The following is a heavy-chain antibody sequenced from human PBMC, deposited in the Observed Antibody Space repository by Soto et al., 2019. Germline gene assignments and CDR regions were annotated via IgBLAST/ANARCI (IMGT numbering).Heavy chain of an antibody. D-gene: IGHD6-19*01. J-gene: IGHJ6*02. V-gene: IGHV4-59*01. CDR1: GDSISSYY. CDR3: ARVNIAVAGTDYYYGMDV. Sequence: SETLSLTCTVSGDSISSYYWSWIRQPPGKGLEWIGYIYYSGSTNYNPSLKSRVTISVDTSKNQFSLKLSSVTAADTAVYYCARVNIAVAGTDYYYGMDVWGQGTTVTVPS. CDR2: IYYSGST.